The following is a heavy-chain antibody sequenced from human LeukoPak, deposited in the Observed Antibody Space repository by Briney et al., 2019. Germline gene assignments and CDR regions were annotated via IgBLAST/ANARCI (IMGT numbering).Heavy chain of an antibody. CDR1: GIDFRASG. D-gene: IGHD2-2*01. Sequence: PGGSLRLSCAASGIDFRASGMHWVRQAPGMGLEWVTFIQTDGSDTYYAASVAGRFTISRDNSKNTLYLHMNSLRPDDTALYYCAREGGTVVVGRFDYWGQGTLVTVSS. CDR2: IQTDGSDT. V-gene: IGHV3-30*02. J-gene: IGHJ4*02. CDR3: AREGGTVVVGRFDY.